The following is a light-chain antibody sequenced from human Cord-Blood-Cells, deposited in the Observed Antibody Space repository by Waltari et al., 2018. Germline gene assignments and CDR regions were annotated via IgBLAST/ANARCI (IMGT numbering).Light chain of an antibody. V-gene: IGKV2-28*01. CDR3: MQALQTPYS. Sequence: DIVMTQSPLSLPVTPGEPASISCRSSQSRLHSNGYNYLDWYLQKPGQSPQLLIYLGSNRASGVPDRFSGSGSGTDFTLKISRVEAEDVWVYYCMQALQTPYSFGQGTKLEIK. J-gene: IGKJ2*03. CDR1: QSRLHSNGYNY. CDR2: LGS.